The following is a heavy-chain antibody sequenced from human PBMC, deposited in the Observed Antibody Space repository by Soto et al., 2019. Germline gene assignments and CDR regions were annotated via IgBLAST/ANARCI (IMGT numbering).Heavy chain of an antibody. CDR1: GFSLSTSGVG. V-gene: IGHV2-5*02. Sequence: QITLKESGPTLVKPTQTLTLTCTFSGFSLSTSGVGVAWIRQPPGKSLEWHALIYWDDDERYSPSIESRITNTNDTSKNQAVLTMTTMDSVDTATYYCAYLPCSGGSCYWFSFSGMDVWGQGTTVPVSS. J-gene: IGHJ6*02. CDR2: IYWDDDE. CDR3: AYLPCSGGSCYWFSFSGMDV. D-gene: IGHD2-15*01.